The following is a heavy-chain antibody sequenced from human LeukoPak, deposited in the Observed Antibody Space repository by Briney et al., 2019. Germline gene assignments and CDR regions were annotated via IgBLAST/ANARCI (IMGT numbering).Heavy chain of an antibody. Sequence: GSSVKVSCKASGCTFTGYYMHRVRQAPGQGLEWMGWINPNSGGTNYAQKFQGRVTMTRDTSISTAYMELSRLRSDDTAVYYCARSGSSGARAHFQHWGQGTLVTVSA. J-gene: IGHJ1*01. CDR1: GCTFTGYY. D-gene: IGHD6-19*01. V-gene: IGHV1-2*02. CDR2: INPNSGGT. CDR3: ARSGSSGARAHFQH.